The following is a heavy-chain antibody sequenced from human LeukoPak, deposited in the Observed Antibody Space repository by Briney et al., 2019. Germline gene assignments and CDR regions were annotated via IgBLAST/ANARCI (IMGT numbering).Heavy chain of an antibody. V-gene: IGHV1-2*02. J-gene: IGHJ6*03. Sequence: ASVKLSCKASGYTSTGYYMHCVRQAPGQGHEWMGWINPNSGGTNYAQKFQGRVTMTRDTSISTAYMELSRLRSDDTAVYYCARVSSSSWYYYYYYMDVWGKGTMVTISS. CDR3: ARVSSSSWYYYYYYMDV. CDR2: INPNSGGT. D-gene: IGHD6-13*01. CDR1: GYTSTGYY.